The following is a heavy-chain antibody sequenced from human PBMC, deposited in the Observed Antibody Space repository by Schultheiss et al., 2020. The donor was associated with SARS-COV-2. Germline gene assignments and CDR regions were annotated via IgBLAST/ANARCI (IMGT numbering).Heavy chain of an antibody. J-gene: IGHJ4*02. Sequence: GGSLRLSCAASGYTFSSDSMTWVRQAPGKGLEWVSSISKDSRYIYYADSLKGRFTISRDDARNSVYLQMNGLRVEDTAIYYCARGRFFEWLSIDSWGQGTLVTVSS. CDR3: ARGRFFEWLSIDS. CDR2: ISKDSRYI. CDR1: GYTFSSDS. D-gene: IGHD3-3*01. V-gene: IGHV3-21*01.